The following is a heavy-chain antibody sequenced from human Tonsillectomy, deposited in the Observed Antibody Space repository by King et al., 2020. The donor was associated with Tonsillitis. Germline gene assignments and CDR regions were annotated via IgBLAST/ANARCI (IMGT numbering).Heavy chain of an antibody. Sequence: VQLVESGGGVVQPGKSLRLSCTASGFTFSYCAMHWVRQAPGKGLEWVALISNDGTKEYYADSVKGRFPISRDNSKNTLFLQMNSLRTEDTALYYCARLRSGSDYWGQGTLVTVSS. D-gene: IGHD2-15*01. CDR1: GFTFSYCA. CDR3: ARLRSGSDY. CDR2: ISNDGTKE. V-gene: IGHV3-30*04. J-gene: IGHJ4*02.